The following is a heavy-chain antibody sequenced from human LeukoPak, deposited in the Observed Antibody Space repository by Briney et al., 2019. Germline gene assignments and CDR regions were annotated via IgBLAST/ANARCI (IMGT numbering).Heavy chain of an antibody. CDR3: ARGRGSDYSNYVSYYYYYMDV. D-gene: IGHD4-11*01. J-gene: IGHJ6*03. V-gene: IGHV3-21*01. CDR1: GFTFSIYS. CDR2: ISSSSSYI. Sequence: GGSLRLSCAASGFTFSIYSMNWVRQAPGKGLEWVSSISSSSSYIYYADSVKGRFTISRDNAKNSLYLQMNSLRAEDTAVYYCARGRGSDYSNYVSYYYYYMDVWGKGTTVTVSS.